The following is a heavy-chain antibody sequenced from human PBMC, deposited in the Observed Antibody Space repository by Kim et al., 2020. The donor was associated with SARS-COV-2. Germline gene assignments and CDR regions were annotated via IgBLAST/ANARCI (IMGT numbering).Heavy chain of an antibody. CDR3: AKLKTTSCYSAMDV. CDR2: ISANGGTT. D-gene: IGHD2-2*02. CDR1: GFTFSTYA. Sequence: GGSLRLSCAASGFTFSTYAMSWVRQAPGRGLECVSCISANGGTTYYADSVKGRFSISGDNSKNTLYLQVNNLRAEDTAVYLCAKLKTTSCYSAMDVWGQGTTVTVSS. J-gene: IGHJ6*02. V-gene: IGHV3-23*01.